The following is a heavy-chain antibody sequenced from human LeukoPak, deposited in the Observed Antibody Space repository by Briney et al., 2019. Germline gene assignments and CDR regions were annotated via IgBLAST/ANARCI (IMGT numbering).Heavy chain of an antibody. Sequence: GGSLRLSCAASGFTFSSYSMNWVRQAPGKGLEWVSYISSSSSTIYYADSVKGRFTISRDNAKNSLYLQMNSLRAEDTAVYYCARDVGMDYDFWSGYSDYWGQGTLVTVSS. CDR3: ARDVGMDYDFWSGYSDY. J-gene: IGHJ4*02. D-gene: IGHD3-3*01. V-gene: IGHV3-48*01. CDR2: ISSSSSTI. CDR1: GFTFSSYS.